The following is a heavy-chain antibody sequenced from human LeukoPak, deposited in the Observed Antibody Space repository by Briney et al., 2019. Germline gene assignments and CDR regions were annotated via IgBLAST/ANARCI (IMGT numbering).Heavy chain of an antibody. CDR2: IYYSGST. J-gene: IGHJ4*02. CDR3: ARGVTYYDSSGLPGYFDY. Sequence: SQTLSLTCTVSGGSISSGGYYWSWIRQHPGKGLEWIGYIYYSGSTYYNPSPKSRVTISVDTSKNQFSLKLSSVTAADTAVYYCARGVTYYDSSGLPGYFDYWGQGTLVTVSS. V-gene: IGHV4-31*03. CDR1: GGSISSGGYY. D-gene: IGHD3-22*01.